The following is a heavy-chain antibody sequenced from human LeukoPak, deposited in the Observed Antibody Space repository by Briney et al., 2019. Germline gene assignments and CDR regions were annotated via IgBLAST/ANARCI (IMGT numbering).Heavy chain of an antibody. CDR3: AKEPYCSSTSCIGEYFQR. V-gene: IGHV3-30*18. D-gene: IGHD2-2*01. Sequence: RSLRLSCAASGFTFSSYGMHWVRQAPGKGLGWVAVISCDGSNKYYADSVKGRFTISRDNSKNTLYLQMNSLRAEDTAVYYCAKEPYCSSTSCIGEYFQRWGQGTLVTVSS. CDR1: GFTFSSYG. CDR2: ISCDGSNK. J-gene: IGHJ1*01.